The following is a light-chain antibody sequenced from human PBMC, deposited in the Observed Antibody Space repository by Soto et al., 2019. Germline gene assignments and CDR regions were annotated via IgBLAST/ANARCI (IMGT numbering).Light chain of an antibody. V-gene: IGKV3-20*01. J-gene: IGKJ4*01. CDR3: QQYGSSPLT. Sequence: EIVLTQSPATLSLSPGERATLSCRASQSVSSSYLAWYQQKPGQAPRLLIYGASSWATGIPVRFSGSGSGTDFTLTISRLEPEDFAVYYCQQYGSSPLTFGGGTKVEIK. CDR1: QSVSSSY. CDR2: GAS.